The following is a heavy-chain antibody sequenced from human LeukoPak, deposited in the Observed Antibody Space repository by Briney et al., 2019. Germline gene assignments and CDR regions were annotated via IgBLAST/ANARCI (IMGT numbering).Heavy chain of an antibody. CDR1: GFTFSSYA. Sequence: GGSPRLSCAASGFTFSSYAMHWVRQAPGKGLEWVAVISYDGSNKYYADSVKGRFTISRDNSKNTLYLQMNSLRAEDTAVYYCARDSRAGDSFDYWGQGTLVTVSS. J-gene: IGHJ4*02. D-gene: IGHD7-27*01. CDR3: ARDSRAGDSFDY. CDR2: ISYDGSNK. V-gene: IGHV3-30*04.